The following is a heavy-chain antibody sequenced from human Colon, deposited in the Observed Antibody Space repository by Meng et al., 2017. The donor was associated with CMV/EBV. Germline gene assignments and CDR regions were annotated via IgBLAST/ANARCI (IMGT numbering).Heavy chain of an antibody. CDR3: ATVSSGYYLYFQH. D-gene: IGHD3-22*01. Sequence: QVQPAQSGSGAQKPGAAAKVSCKASGYTFIGYYMHWVRQAPGQGLEWMGWINPNSGGTNYAQKFQGRVTMTRDTSISTAYMELSRLRSDDTAVYYCATVSSGYYLYFQHWGQGTLVTVSS. V-gene: IGHV1-2*02. J-gene: IGHJ1*01. CDR2: INPNSGGT. CDR1: GYTFIGYY.